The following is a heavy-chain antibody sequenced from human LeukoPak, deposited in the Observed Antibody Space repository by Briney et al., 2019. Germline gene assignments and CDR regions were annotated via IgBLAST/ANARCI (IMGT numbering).Heavy chain of an antibody. CDR2: IYYSGST. CDR3: ARNLPPSYYDFWSGYENWFDP. V-gene: IGHV4-59*11. Sequence: SETLPLTCTVSGGSISSHYWSWIRQPPGKGLEWIGYIYYSGSTNYNPSLKSRVTISVDTSKNQFSLKLSSVTAADTAVYYCARNLPPSYYDFWSGYENWFDPWGQGTLVTVSS. J-gene: IGHJ5*02. CDR1: GGSISSHY. D-gene: IGHD3-3*01.